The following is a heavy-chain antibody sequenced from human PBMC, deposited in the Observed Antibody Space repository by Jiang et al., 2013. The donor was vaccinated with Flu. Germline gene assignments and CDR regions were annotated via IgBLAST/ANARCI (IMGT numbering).Heavy chain of an antibody. CDR2: I. V-gene: IGHV3-21*01. Sequence: IYYADSVKGRFTISRDNAKNSLYLQMNSLRAEDTAVYYCARTPSGSYTHWGQGTLVTVSS. J-gene: IGHJ4*02. D-gene: IGHD1-26*01. CDR3: ARTPSGSYTH.